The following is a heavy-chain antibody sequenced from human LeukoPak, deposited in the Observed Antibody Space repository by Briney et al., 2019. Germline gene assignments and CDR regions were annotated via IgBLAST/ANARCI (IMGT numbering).Heavy chain of an antibody. CDR1: GFTFSTYW. CDR3: ARDLFNSGDY. V-gene: IGHV3-7*04. J-gene: IGHJ4*02. CDR2: TKRDGSEK. Sequence: GGSLRLSCAASGFTFSTYWMTWVRQAPGKGLEWVANTKRDGSEKYYVDSVKGRFTISRDNAKNSLYLQMNSLRAEDTAVYYCARDLFNSGDYWGQGTLVTVSS.